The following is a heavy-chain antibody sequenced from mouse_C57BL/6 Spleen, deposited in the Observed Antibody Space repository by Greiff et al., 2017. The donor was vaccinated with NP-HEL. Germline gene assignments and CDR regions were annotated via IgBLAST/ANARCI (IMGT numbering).Heavy chain of an antibody. CDR2: IDPEDGET. D-gene: IGHD1-1*01. CDR1: GFNIKDYY. CDR3: AFYYYGSSSYYAMDY. J-gene: IGHJ4*01. V-gene: IGHV14-2*01. Sequence: EVQLQQSGAELVKPGASVKLSCTASGFNIKDYYMHWVKQRTEQGLEWIGRIDPEDGETKYAPKFQGKATITADTSSHTAYLQLSSLTSEDTAVYYCAFYYYGSSSYYAMDYWGQGTSVTVSS.